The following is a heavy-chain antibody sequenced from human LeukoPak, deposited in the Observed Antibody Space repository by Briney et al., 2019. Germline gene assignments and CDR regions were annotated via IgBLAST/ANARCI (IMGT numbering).Heavy chain of an antibody. D-gene: IGHD3-22*01. J-gene: IGHJ6*02. CDR3: ARDVCDYYDSSGYYYYYYGMDV. Sequence: PGGSLRLSCAASGFTFSDYYMSWIRQAPGKGLEWCSYISSSGSTIYYADSVKGRFTISRDNAKNSLYLQMNSLRAEDTAVYYCARDVCDYYDSSGYYYYYYGMDVWGQGTTVTVSS. V-gene: IGHV3-11*01. CDR2: ISSSGSTI. CDR1: GFTFSDYY.